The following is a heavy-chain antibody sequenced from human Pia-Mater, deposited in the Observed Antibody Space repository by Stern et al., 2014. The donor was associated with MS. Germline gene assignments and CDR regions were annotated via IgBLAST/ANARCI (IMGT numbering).Heavy chain of an antibody. CDR1: GFTFTSSA. J-gene: IGHJ3*02. V-gene: IGHV1-58*01. Sequence: HLVESGPEVKKPGTSVKVSCKASGFTFTSSAVQWVRQARGQRLEWIAWSVVGIGNTNYAQKFQERVTITRDMSTSTAYMELSSLRSEDTTVYYCAAEPMYYSDSVGAFDIWGQGTMVTVSS. D-gene: IGHD3-22*01. CDR2: SVVGIGNT. CDR3: AAEPMYYSDSVGAFDI.